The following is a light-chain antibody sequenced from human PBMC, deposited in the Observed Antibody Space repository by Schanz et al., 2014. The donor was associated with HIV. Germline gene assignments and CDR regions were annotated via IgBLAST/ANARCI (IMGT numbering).Light chain of an antibody. CDR1: QNIANW. CDR3: QQYNRYAST. V-gene: IGKV1-5*03. J-gene: IGKJ1*01. CDR2: QAS. Sequence: DIQMTQSPSTLSASVGDRVTLTCRASQNIANWLTWYQQKPGKAPKLLIHQASTLKSGVPSRFSGSGSGTEFTLTISSLQPDDFATYYCQQYNRYASTFGQGTKVEIK.